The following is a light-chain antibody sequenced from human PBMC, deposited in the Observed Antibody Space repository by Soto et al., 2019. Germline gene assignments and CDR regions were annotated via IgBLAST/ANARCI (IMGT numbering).Light chain of an antibody. CDR2: AAS. Sequence: IQLTRSSSSLSTSVGDRVTITCRASQDISTYLAWYQQKPGKAPKLLIYAASTLQSGVPSRFGGSGSGTNFTLTISSLQPEDFATYYCQQLNSYPITFGQGTRLEI. J-gene: IGKJ5*01. CDR1: QDISTY. CDR3: QQLNSYPIT. V-gene: IGKV1-9*01.